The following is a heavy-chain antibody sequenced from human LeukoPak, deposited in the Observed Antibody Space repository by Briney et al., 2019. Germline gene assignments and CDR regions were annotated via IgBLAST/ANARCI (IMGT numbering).Heavy chain of an antibody. V-gene: IGHV4-39*02. D-gene: IGHD2-15*01. J-gene: IGHJ5*02. CDR1: GGSISSSSHN. CDR2: IYYSGTT. CDR3: ARDLVAAWFDP. Sequence: SETVSLTCIVSGGSISSSSHNWGWIRQPPGKGLEWIGSIYYSGTTYYNPSLKSRLTISVDTSKNQFSLKLSSVTAVDTAVYYCARDLVAAWFDPWGQGTLVTVSS.